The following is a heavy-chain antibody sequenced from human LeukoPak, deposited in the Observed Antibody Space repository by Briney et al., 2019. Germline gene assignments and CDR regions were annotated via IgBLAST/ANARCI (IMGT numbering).Heavy chain of an antibody. J-gene: IGHJ4*02. CDR1: GGSISSYY. CDR3: ARFRYGDYRLDY. D-gene: IGHD4-17*01. V-gene: IGHV4-59*01. Sequence: SETLSLTCTVSGGSISSYYWSWIRQPPGKGLEWIGYIYYSGSTNYNPSLKSRATMSVDTSKNQFSLKLSSVTAADTAVYYCARFRYGDYRLDYWGQGTLVTVSS. CDR2: IYYSGST.